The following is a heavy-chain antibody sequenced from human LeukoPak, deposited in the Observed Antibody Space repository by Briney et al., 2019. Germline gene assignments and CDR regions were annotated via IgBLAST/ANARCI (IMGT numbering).Heavy chain of an antibody. CDR3: ARGRGGSW. D-gene: IGHD1-26*01. Sequence: GGSLRLSCAASGFTFSTYAMSWVRQAPGKGLEWVSAISGTGDSTYYVDSVKGRFTISRDNSKNTLYLQMNSLRAEDTAVYYCARGRGGSWWGQGTLVTVSS. J-gene: IGHJ4*02. V-gene: IGHV3-23*01. CDR1: GFTFSTYA. CDR2: ISGTGDST.